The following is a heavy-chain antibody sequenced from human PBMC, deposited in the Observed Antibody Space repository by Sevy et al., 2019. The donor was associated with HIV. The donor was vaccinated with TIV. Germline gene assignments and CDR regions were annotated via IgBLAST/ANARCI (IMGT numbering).Heavy chain of an antibody. V-gene: IGHV1-69*13. D-gene: IGHD5-12*01. CDR3: ARTGAYADTYPYDYGMDV. CDR2: IIPIFGTP. J-gene: IGHJ6*02. CDR1: GGTFSSYG. Sequence: ASVKVSCTASGGTFSSYGISWVRQAPGQGLEWMGGIIPIFGTPKYGQKFKGRVTITADESTNTAYMELNSLRVEDTAVYYCARTGAYADTYPYDYGMDVWGQGTTVTVSS.